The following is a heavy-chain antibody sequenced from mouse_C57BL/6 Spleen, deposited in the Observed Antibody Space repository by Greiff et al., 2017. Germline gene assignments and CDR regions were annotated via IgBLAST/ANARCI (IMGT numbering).Heavy chain of an antibody. Sequence: VQLQQSGAELARPGASVKMSCKASGYTFTSYTMHWVKQRPGQGLEWIGYINPSSGYTKYNQKFKDEATLTADKSSSTAYMQLSSLTSEDSAVYYCARELFFDYWGQGTTLTVSS. CDR1: GYTFTSYT. CDR3: ARELFFDY. V-gene: IGHV1-4*01. J-gene: IGHJ2*01. CDR2: INPSSGYT.